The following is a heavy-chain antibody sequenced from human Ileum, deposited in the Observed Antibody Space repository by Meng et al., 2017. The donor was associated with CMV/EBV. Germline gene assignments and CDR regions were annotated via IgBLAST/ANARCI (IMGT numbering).Heavy chain of an antibody. V-gene: IGHV4-30-4*01. D-gene: IGHD6-6*01. J-gene: IGHJ4*02. Sequence: GRLQCSGPGLVKPSQTLSPTSTVPGDSISSCHYYWSWIRQTPWKGLEWIGHIHDSGSTYYNPSLQSRVTISVDTSKNQFSLKLSSVTAADTAVYYCARVWGIAVRPLDYWGQGTLVTVSS. CDR3: ARVWGIAVRPLDY. CDR1: GDSISSCHYY. CDR2: IHDSGST.